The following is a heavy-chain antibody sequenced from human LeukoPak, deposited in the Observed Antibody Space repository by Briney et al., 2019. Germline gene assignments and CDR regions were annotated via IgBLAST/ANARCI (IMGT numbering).Heavy chain of an antibody. CDR1: VYTFTNYG. J-gene: IGHJ4*02. V-gene: IGHV1-18*01. Sequence: ASVKVSCKASVYTFTNYGISWVRQAPGQGLEWMRWISAYNGNTNYAQRLQGKVTITTDTSTNTAYMELRSLGSDDTAVYYCARSYYYDSSGYYPPDYWGQGTLVRLSS. D-gene: IGHD3-22*01. CDR3: ARSYYYDSSGYYPPDY. CDR2: ISAYNGNT.